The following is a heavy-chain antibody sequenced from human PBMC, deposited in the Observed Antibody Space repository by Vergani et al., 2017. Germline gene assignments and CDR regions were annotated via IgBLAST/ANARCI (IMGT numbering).Heavy chain of an antibody. Sequence: QVQLVQSGAEVKKPGASVKVSCKASAYSFTSYDINWVRQATGQGLEWMGWIDPNSGNTGYIQKFQGRVTMTRDTSISTAYMELSSLTSEDTAVYYCARGPHKYYYMGVWGKGTTVTVSS. CDR2: IDPNSGNT. J-gene: IGHJ6*03. V-gene: IGHV1-8*01. CDR3: ARGPHKYYYMGV. CDR1: AYSFTSYD.